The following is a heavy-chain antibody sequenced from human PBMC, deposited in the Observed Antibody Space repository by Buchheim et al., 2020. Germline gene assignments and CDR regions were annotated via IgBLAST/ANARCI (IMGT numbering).Heavy chain of an antibody. CDR1: GFTFSSYG. D-gene: IGHD1-26*01. Sequence: QVQLLESGGGLVQPGRSLRLSCAASGFTFSSYGMHWVRQAPGKGLEWVAVIWCDGSNPYYTDSVKGRFTISRDNSKNTLYLQMNSLRAEDTAVYYCARGRADPYYFDYWGQGTL. J-gene: IGHJ4*02. V-gene: IGHV3-33*01. CDR2: IWCDGSNP. CDR3: ARGRADPYYFDY.